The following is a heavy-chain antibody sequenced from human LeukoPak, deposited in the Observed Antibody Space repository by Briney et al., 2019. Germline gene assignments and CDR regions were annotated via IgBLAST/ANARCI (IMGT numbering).Heavy chain of an antibody. Sequence: ASVKVSCKASGYTFTGYYMHWVRQAPGQGLEWMGWINPNSGGTNYAQKFQGRVTMTRDTSISTAYMELSRLRSDDTAVYYCARANSAATVRWFDPWGQGTLVTVSS. V-gene: IGHV1-2*02. CDR3: ARANSAATVRWFDP. CDR2: INPNSGGT. D-gene: IGHD4-17*01. CDR1: GYTFTGYY. J-gene: IGHJ5*02.